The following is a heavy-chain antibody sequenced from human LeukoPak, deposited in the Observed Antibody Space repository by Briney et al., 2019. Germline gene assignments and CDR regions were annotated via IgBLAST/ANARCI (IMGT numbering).Heavy chain of an antibody. CDR3: AKDSPPEHALGSYFDY. J-gene: IGHJ4*02. D-gene: IGHD7-27*01. CDR1: GFTFSSYG. Sequence: PGRSLRLSCAASGFTFSSYGMHWVRQAPGKGLEWVAVISYDGSNKYYADSVKGRFTISRDNSKNTLYLQMNSLRAEDTAVYYCAKDSPPEHALGSYFDYWGQGTLVTVSS. V-gene: IGHV3-30*18. CDR2: ISYDGSNK.